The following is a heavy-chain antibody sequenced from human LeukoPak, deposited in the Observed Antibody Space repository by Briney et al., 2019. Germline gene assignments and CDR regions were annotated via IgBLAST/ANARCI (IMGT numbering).Heavy chain of an antibody. CDR2: ISSTGSYK. CDR1: GFTFSSFA. V-gene: IGHV3-21*04. CDR3: ARMAYYYDSSGYYSTFDY. D-gene: IGHD3-22*01. J-gene: IGHJ4*02. Sequence: GGSLRLSCAASGFTFSSFAMSWVRQAPGKGLEWVSSISSTGSYKYYADSVEGRFTISRDNAKNSLYLQMNSLRAEDTALYYCARMAYYYDSSGYYSTFDYWGQGTLVTVSS.